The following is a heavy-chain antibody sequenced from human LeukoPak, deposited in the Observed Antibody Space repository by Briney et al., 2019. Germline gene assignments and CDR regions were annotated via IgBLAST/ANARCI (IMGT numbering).Heavy chain of an antibody. D-gene: IGHD4-23*01. V-gene: IGHV1-46*01. J-gene: IGHJ5*02. CDR1: GYTFTSYY. Sequence: ASVKVSCKASGYTFTSYYMHWVRQAPGQGLEWMGIIKPSAGSKSYAQKFQGRVNLIRDMSTSPVYMEPSSLRSGEPAVYYCSMDLGPTVVLGWLDLWGQGTLVTVSS. CDR3: SMDLGPTVVLGWLDL. CDR2: IKPSAGSK.